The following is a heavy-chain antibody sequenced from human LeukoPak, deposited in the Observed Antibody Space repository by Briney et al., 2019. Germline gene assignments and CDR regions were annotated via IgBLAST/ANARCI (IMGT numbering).Heavy chain of an antibody. V-gene: IGHV3-48*03. Sequence: GGSLRLSCAASGFTFSSYEMNWVRQAPGKGPEWVSYISSDGGSIYYADSLKGRFTISRDNAKHSLYLQMNSLRAEDTAVYYCATSPTWSWPCAYEIWGQGTMVTVSS. CDR2: ISSDGGSI. CDR1: GFTFSSYE. CDR3: ATSPTWSWPCAYEI. J-gene: IGHJ3*02. D-gene: IGHD3-10*01.